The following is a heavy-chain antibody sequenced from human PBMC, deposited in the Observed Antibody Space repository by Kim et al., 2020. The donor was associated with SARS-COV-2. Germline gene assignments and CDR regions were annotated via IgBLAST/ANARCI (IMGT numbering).Heavy chain of an antibody. CDR3: ARAGYDYVWGSEWDYDYYYGLDV. D-gene: IGHD3-16*01. CDR1: GFTFSDYY. J-gene: IGHJ6*02. CDR2: ISSSSSNT. V-gene: IGHV3-11*05. Sequence: GGSLRLSCAASGFTFSDYYMSWIRQAPGKGLEWVSYISSSSSNTNYADSVKGRFTISRDNAKNTLYLQMNSLRAEDTAVYYCARAGYDYVWGSEWDYDYYYGLDVWGQGTTVTVSS.